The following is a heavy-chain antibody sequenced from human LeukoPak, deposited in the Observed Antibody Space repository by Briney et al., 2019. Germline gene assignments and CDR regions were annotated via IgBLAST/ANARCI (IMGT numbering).Heavy chain of an antibody. CDR3: ASSSRTRPLLCDY. J-gene: IGHJ4*02. Sequence: PGESLKISCKGSGYSFTYWIGWVRQMPGKGLEWMGIIYSGDSHTKYSPSFQGRVTISADKSTSTAYLQWSSLEASDTAMYYCASSSRTRPLLCDYWGQGTLVTVSS. D-gene: IGHD6-6*01. CDR2: IYSGDSHT. CDR1: GYSFTYW. V-gene: IGHV5-51*01.